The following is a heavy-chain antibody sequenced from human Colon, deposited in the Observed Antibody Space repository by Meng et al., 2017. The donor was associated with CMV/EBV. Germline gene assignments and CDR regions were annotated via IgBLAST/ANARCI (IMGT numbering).Heavy chain of an antibody. D-gene: IGHD4-11*01. Sequence: GESLKISCAASGFTFSSYAMHWVRQAPGKGLEWVAVISYDGSNKYYADSVKGRFTISRDNSKNTLYLQMNSLRAEDTAVYYCARACRQLSNCYLDSWGQGIQVTVSS. J-gene: IGHJ4*02. CDR2: ISYDGSNK. V-gene: IGHV3-30*04. CDR3: ARACRQLSNCYLDS. CDR1: GFTFSSYA.